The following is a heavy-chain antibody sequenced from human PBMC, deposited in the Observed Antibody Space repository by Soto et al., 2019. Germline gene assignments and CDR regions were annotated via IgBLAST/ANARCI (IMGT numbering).Heavy chain of an antibody. CDR2: ISYDGSNK. CDR3: ARSRKSPMYYYDSSGYSIDP. CDR1: GFTFSSYA. J-gene: IGHJ5*02. D-gene: IGHD3-22*01. V-gene: IGHV3-30-3*01. Sequence: GGSMRLSCAASGFTFSSYAMHWVRQAPGKGLEWVAVISYDGSNKYYADSVKGRFTISRDNSKNTLYLQMNSLRAEDTAVYYCARSRKSPMYYYDSSGYSIDPWGQGTLVTVS.